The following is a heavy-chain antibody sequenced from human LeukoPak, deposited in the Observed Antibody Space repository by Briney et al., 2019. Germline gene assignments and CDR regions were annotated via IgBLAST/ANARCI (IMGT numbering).Heavy chain of an antibody. J-gene: IGHJ4*02. D-gene: IGHD3-9*01. CDR3: ARDLASYYDILTGYYMRY. Sequence: ASVKVSSKASGYTFTSYYMHWVRQAPGQGLEWMGIINPSGGSTSYAQKFQGRVTMTRDTSTSTVYMELGGLRSEDTAVYYCARDLASYYDILTGYYMRYWGQGTLVTVSS. CDR1: GYTFTSYY. V-gene: IGHV1-46*01. CDR2: INPSGGST.